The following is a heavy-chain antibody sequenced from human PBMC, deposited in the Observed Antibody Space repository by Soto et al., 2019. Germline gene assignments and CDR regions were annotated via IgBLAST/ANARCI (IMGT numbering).Heavy chain of an antibody. CDR2: ISYDGSNK. CDR1: GFTFSSYA. J-gene: IGHJ4*02. D-gene: IGHD6-13*01. Sequence: QVQLVESGGGVVQPGRSLRLSCAASGFTFSSYAMHWVRQAPGKGLEWVAVISYDGSNKYYADSVKGRFTISRDNSKNTLYLQMNSLRAEDTAVYYCAKGMSSSWYGPSDYWGQGTLVTVSS. V-gene: IGHV3-30-3*01. CDR3: AKGMSSSWYGPSDY.